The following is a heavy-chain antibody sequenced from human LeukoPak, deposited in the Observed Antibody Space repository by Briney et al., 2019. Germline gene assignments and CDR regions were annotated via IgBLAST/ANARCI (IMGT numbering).Heavy chain of an antibody. CDR2: IYTSGST. CDR1: GGSISSGSYY. J-gene: IGHJ6*02. Sequence: PSQTLSLTCTVSGGSISSGSYYWSWIRQPAGKGLEWIGRIYTSGSTNYNPSLKSRVTISVDTSKNQFSLKLSSVTAADTAVYYCARGGYTAMVGVYYYYGMEVWGQGTTVTVSS. CDR3: ARGGYTAMVGVYYYYGMEV. V-gene: IGHV4-61*02. D-gene: IGHD5-18*01.